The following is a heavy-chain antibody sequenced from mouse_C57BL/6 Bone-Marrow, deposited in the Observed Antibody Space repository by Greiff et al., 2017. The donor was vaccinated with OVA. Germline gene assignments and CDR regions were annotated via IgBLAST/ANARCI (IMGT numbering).Heavy chain of an antibody. CDR2: ISNGGGST. CDR3: ARLYYYGWYFDV. D-gene: IGHD1-1*01. CDR1: GFTFSDYS. Sequence: EVPLVESGGGLVQPGGSLQLSCAASGFTFSDYSMYCVRQTPEKRLELVAYISNGGGSTYYPDTVKGRFTISRDNAKNTLYLQMSRLKSEDTAMYYCARLYYYGWYFDVWGTGTTVTVSS. J-gene: IGHJ1*03. V-gene: IGHV5-12*01.